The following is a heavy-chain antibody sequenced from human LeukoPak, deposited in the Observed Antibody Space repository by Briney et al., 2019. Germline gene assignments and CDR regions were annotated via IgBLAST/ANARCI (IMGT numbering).Heavy chain of an antibody. V-gene: IGHV4-30-2*01. D-gene: IGHD6-6*01. CDR3: ARSLGSDFDY. CDR1: GGSISSGGYS. CDR2: IYHSGST. J-gene: IGHJ4*02. Sequence: PSQTLSLTCAVSGGSISSGGYSWSWIRQPPGKGLEWIGYIYHSGSTYYNPSLKSRVTISVDRSKNPFSLKLSSVTAADTAVYYCARSLGSDFDYWGQGTLVTVSS.